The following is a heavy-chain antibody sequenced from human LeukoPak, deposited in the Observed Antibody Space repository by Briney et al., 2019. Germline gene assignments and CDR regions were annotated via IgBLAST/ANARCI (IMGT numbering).Heavy chain of an antibody. Sequence: SETLSLTCTVSGGSISSYYWSWIRQPPGKGLEWIGYIYYSGSTNYNPSLKSRVTISVDTSKNQLSLKLSSVTAADTAVYYCARGHVDTAMVLGYWGQGTLVTVSS. CDR2: IYYSGST. V-gene: IGHV4-59*01. D-gene: IGHD5-18*01. CDR1: GGSISSYY. CDR3: ARGHVDTAMVLGY. J-gene: IGHJ4*02.